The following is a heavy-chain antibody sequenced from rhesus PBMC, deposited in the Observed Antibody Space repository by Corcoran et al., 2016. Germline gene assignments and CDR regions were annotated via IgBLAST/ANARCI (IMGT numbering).Heavy chain of an antibody. Sequence: QVQLQESGPAVVKPSETLSLTCAVSGGSISSSTWWSWIRQSPGKGLEWIGGIYGSGGSNEYNPPLKSRVTMSKDTAKNQFSLKLSSVTAADTAVYYCARLKGDYWGQGVLVTVSS. CDR1: GGSISSSTW. J-gene: IGHJ4*01. V-gene: IGHV4-93*01. CDR3: ARLKGDY. CDR2: IYGSGGSN.